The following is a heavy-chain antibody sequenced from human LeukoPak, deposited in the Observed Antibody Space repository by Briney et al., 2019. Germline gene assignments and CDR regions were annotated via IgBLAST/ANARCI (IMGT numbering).Heavy chain of an antibody. J-gene: IGHJ4*02. CDR2: IYYSGST. D-gene: IGHD1-1*01. Sequence: SETLSLTCTVSGGSISSSSYYWGWIRQPPGKGLEWIGSIYYSGSTYYNPSLKSRVTISVDTSKNQFSLELSSVTAADTAVYYCARLLRTGTTGGWGQGTLVTVSS. CDR3: ARLLRTGTTGG. CDR1: GGSISSSSYY. V-gene: IGHV4-39*01.